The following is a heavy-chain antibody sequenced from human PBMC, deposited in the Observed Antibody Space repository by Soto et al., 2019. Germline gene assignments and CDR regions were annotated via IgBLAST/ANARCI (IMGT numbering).Heavy chain of an antibody. J-gene: IGHJ6*02. CDR2: IKQDGSEI. Sequence: GGSLRLSCAVSGFTLSDYWMTWVHQAPGKGLEWVANIKQDGSEIYYVDSVKGRFTISRDNAKNSLYLQMNSLRAEDTAVYYCARDIVLVPATVRYYYGLDVWGQGTTVTVSS. CDR3: ARDIVLVPATVRYYYGLDV. D-gene: IGHD2-2*01. CDR1: GFTLSDYW. V-gene: IGHV3-7*05.